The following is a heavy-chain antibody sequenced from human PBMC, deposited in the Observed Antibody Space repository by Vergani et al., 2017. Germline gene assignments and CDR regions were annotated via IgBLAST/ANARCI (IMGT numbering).Heavy chain of an antibody. V-gene: IGHV1-18*01. J-gene: IGHJ3*02. CDR3: ARGYDSSAHFDI. Sequence: QVQLVQSGAELKKPGASVSVSCKGSSHTFQTYGISWVRQAPGKGLEWMAWIRPYTGHTIYAQKFQDRVTMTADTSTNTAYMELRRLRSEDTAVYYCARGYDSSAHFDIWGQGTMVTVSS. CDR2: IRPYTGHT. D-gene: IGHD3-22*01. CDR1: SHTFQTYG.